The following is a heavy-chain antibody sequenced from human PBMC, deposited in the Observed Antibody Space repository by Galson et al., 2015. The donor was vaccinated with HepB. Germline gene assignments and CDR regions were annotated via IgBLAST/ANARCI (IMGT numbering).Heavy chain of an antibody. D-gene: IGHD2-2*02. CDR3: AREPRYCSSTSCYRTGASDI. Sequence: ETLSLTCTVSGGSISSYYWSWIRQPPGKGLEGIGYIYYSGSTNYNPSLKSRVTISVDTSKNQFSLKLSSVTAADTAVYYCAREPRYCSSTSCYRTGASDIWGHGTMVTASP. V-gene: IGHV4-59*01. CDR1: GGSISSYY. J-gene: IGHJ3*02. CDR2: IYYSGST.